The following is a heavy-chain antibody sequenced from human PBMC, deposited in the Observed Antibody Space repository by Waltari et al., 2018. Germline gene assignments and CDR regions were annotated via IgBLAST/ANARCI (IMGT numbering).Heavy chain of an antibody. CDR2: MNPNNNYP. V-gene: IGHV1-2*06. CDR1: GYTFTDSY. CDR3: VTQRPWEDY. Sequence: QVQLVQSGAEVRKPASSLKVPWKPSGYTFTDSYSHWVRQAPGQGLEWMGRMNPNNNYPIYEQKFQGRVTMTRDTSITTAYMELSSLTSDDTALYYCVTQRPWEDYWGQGTRVTVSP. D-gene: IGHD1-26*01. J-gene: IGHJ4*02.